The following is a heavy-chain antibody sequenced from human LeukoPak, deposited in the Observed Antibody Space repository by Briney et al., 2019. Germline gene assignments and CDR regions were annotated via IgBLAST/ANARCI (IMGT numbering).Heavy chain of an antibody. CDR3: ARGPILWFGEFRGKFDY. V-gene: IGHV4-30-2*01. Sequence: SETLSLTCAVSGVSISSGGYSWSWIRQPPGKGLEWIGYIYHSGSTYYNPSLKSRVTISVDTSKNQFSLKLSSVTAADTAVYYCARGPILWFGEFRGKFDYWGQGTLVTVSS. D-gene: IGHD3-10*01. CDR1: GVSISSGGYS. CDR2: IYHSGST. J-gene: IGHJ4*02.